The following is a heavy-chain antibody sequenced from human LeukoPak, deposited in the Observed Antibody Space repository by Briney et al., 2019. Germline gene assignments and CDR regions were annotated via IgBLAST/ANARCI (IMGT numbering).Heavy chain of an antibody. Sequence: PSDTLSLTCTLSGGSISSSSYYWRWIRQPPGKGLEWIGSIYYSGSTNYNPSLKSRVTISVDTSKNQFSLKLSSVTAADTAVYYCARGGGDMLDYWGQGTLVTVSS. V-gene: IGHV4-39*07. CDR2: IYYSGST. J-gene: IGHJ4*02. D-gene: IGHD2-21*02. CDR1: GGSISSSSYY. CDR3: ARGGGDMLDY.